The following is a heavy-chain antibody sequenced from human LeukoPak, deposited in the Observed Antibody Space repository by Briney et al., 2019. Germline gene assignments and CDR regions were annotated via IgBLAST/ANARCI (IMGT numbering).Heavy chain of an antibody. D-gene: IGHD3-3*01. Sequence: GRSLRLSCAASGFTFSSYGMHWVRQAPAKGLEWVAVIWYDGSNKYYADSVKGRFTISRDNSKNTLYLQMNSLRAEDTAVYYCARDGVGLRFLEWLSRSYYYYGMDVWGQGTTVTVSS. V-gene: IGHV3-33*01. CDR2: IWYDGSNK. CDR1: GFTFSSYG. J-gene: IGHJ6*02. CDR3: ARDGVGLRFLEWLSRSYYYYGMDV.